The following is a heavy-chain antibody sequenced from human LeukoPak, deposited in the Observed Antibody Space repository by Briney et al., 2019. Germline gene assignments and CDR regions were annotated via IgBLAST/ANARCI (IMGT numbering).Heavy chain of an antibody. J-gene: IGHJ5*02. CDR1: GYTFTSYG. V-gene: IGHV1-18*01. Sequence: ASLKVSCKASGYTFTSYGISWVRQAPGQGLEWMGWISAYNGNTNYAQKLQGRVTMTTDTSTSTAYMELRSLRSDDTAVYYCARARFGISWFDPWGQGTLVTVSS. D-gene: IGHD3-10*02. CDR3: ARARFGISWFDP. CDR2: ISAYNGNT.